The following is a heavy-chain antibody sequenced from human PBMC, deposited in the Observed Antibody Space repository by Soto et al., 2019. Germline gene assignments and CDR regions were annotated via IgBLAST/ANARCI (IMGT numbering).Heavy chain of an antibody. J-gene: IGHJ4*02. CDR3: ARAKRLSLGGSYLGGFDY. CDR2: ISAYNGNT. Sequence: QVQLVQSGAEVKKPGASVKVSCKASGYTFTSYGISWVRQAPGQGLEWMGWISAYNGNTNYAQKLQGRVTMTTDTSTSTAYRELRSLRSDDTAVYYCARAKRLSLGGSYLGGFDYWGQGALVTVSS. CDR1: GYTFTSYG. D-gene: IGHD1-26*01. V-gene: IGHV1-18*01.